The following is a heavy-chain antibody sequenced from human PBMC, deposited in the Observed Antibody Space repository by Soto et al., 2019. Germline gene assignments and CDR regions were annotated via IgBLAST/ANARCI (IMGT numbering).Heavy chain of an antibody. J-gene: IGHJ5*02. Sequence: QVQLVQSGTEVKKPGASVKISCKASGYTFTSNWIHWARRAPGQGLEWMGVINPSGDITKYAPKFQVRVTMTTDTSTSTIYMDLSSLTSEDTAVYYCARDHSIASSGAWWLDPWGQGTLVTVSS. CDR2: INPSGDIT. CDR1: GYTFTSNW. V-gene: IGHV1-46*01. D-gene: IGHD6-13*01. CDR3: ARDHSIASSGAWWLDP.